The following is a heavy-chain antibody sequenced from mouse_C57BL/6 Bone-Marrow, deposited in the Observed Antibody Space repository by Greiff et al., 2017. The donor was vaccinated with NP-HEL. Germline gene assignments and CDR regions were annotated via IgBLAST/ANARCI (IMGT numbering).Heavy chain of an antibody. CDR1: GFTFSSYT. Sequence: EVQGVESGGGLVKPGGSLKLSCAASGFTFSSYTMSWVRQTPEKRLEWVATISGGGGNTYYPDSVKGRFTISRDNAKNTLYLQMSSLRSEDTALYYCARQRQLRAMDYWGQGTSVTVSS. V-gene: IGHV5-9*01. CDR3: ARQRQLRAMDY. J-gene: IGHJ4*01. CDR2: ISGGGGNT. D-gene: IGHD3-2*02.